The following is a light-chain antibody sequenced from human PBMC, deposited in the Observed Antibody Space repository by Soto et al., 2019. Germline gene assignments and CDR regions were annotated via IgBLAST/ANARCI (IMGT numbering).Light chain of an antibody. J-gene: IGKJ1*01. CDR2: GAS. V-gene: IGKV3-15*01. CDR1: QSVSSS. CDR3: QQYNNWPPWT. Sequence: ETVLTESPGTLSFTPGERANLSFRASQSVSSSLAWYQQNSGQSPRLVIYGASTRATGIPARFSGSGSGTEFTLTISSLQSEDFAVYYCQQYNNWPPWTFGQGSKVDIK.